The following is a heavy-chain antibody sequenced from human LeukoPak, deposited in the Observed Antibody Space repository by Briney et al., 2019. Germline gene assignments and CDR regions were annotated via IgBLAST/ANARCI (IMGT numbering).Heavy chain of an antibody. CDR1: GFTFSSYG. V-gene: IGHV3-33*01. CDR2: IWYDGSNK. J-gene: IGHJ4*02. D-gene: IGHD1-1*01. Sequence: GGSLRLSCAASGFTFSSYGMHWVRQAPGKGLEWVAVIWYDGSNKYYADSVKGRFTISRDNSKNTLYLQMNSLRAEDTAVHYCAREYSWTAFDYWGQGTLVTVSS. CDR3: AREYSWTAFDY.